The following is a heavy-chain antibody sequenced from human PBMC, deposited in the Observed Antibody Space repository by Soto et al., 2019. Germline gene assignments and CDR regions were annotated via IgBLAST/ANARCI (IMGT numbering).Heavy chain of an antibody. V-gene: IGHV2-70*01. CDR3: TRSTIWNYEYYGDY. Sequence: GSGPPLVNPKQTLILTCAFSGFSLSRKGMSVSWIRQPPGKALEFLALIDWEEEKFSSPSLRTRLTVSKDTSKSQVVLTLTTVDSVDTATYYCTRSTIWNYEYYGDYWGQGTRVTVSA. J-gene: IGHJ4*02. CDR2: IDWEEEK. CDR1: GFSLSRKGMS. D-gene: IGHD1-7*01.